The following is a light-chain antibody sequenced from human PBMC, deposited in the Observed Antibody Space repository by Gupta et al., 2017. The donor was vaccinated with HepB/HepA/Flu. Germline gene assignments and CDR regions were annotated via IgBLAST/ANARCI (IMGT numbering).Light chain of an antibody. CDR2: DAS. Sequence: ETVLTQSPATLSLSPWVRATLACRASQSVNSYLAWYQQRPGQATRLLIYDASNRATGIPARFSGSGSATDFTLTIISLAPEDVALYCWQQRSSWPPLTFGGGTKVEIK. J-gene: IGKJ4*01. CDR3: QQRSSWPPLT. V-gene: IGKV3-11*01. CDR1: QSVNSY.